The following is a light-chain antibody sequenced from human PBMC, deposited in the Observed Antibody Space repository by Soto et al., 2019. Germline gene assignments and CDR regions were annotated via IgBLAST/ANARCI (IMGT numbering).Light chain of an antibody. CDR1: SSDVGGYNY. CDR2: DVS. J-gene: IGLJ1*01. V-gene: IGLV2-14*01. Sequence: QSVLTQPASVSGSPGQSITISCTGTSSDVGGYNYVSWYQQHPGKAPKLMIYDVSNRPSGVSNRFSGSKSGNTASLTISRLQAEDEADYYCSSYTSSSTSRYVFGTGTKVTVL. CDR3: SSYTSSSTSRYV.